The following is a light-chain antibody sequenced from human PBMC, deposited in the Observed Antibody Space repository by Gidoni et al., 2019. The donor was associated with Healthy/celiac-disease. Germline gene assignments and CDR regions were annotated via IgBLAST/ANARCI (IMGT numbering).Light chain of an antibody. V-gene: IGKV1-39*01. CDR2: AAS. CDR1: QSISSY. CDR3: QQSYSTLT. J-gene: IGKJ5*01. Sequence: LQMTQSPSSLSASVGDRVTITCRASQSISSYLNWYRQKPGKAPKLLIYAASSLQSGVPSRLSGSGSGTDFTLTISSLQPEDFATYYCQQSYSTLTFGQXRRLGIK.